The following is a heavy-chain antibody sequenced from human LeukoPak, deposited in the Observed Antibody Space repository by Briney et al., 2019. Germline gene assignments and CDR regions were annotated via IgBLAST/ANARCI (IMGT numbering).Heavy chain of an antibody. Sequence: GGSLRLSCAASGFTFSSYGMHWVRQAPGKGLEWVAVISYDGSNKYYADSVKGRFTISRDNSKNTLYLQMNSLRAEDTAVYYCAKIVVPATPPFDYWGQGTLVTVSS. V-gene: IGHV3-30*18. D-gene: IGHD2-15*01. CDR2: ISYDGSNK. CDR1: GFTFSSYG. J-gene: IGHJ4*02. CDR3: AKIVVPATPPFDY.